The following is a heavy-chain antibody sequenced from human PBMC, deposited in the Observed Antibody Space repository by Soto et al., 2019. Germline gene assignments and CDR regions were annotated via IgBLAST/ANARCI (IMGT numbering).Heavy chain of an antibody. CDR1: GGSISSSSYY. CDR3: ARRYYDFWSGYYSFDY. V-gene: IGHV4-39*01. J-gene: IGHJ4*02. D-gene: IGHD3-3*01. CDR2: IYYSGST. Sequence: QLQLQESGPGLVKPSETLSLTCTVSGGSISSSSYYWGWIRQPPGKGLEWIGSIYYSGSTYYNPSLTSRVTISVDTSKNQFSLKLSSVTAADTAVYYCARRYYDFWSGYYSFDYWGQGTLVTVSS.